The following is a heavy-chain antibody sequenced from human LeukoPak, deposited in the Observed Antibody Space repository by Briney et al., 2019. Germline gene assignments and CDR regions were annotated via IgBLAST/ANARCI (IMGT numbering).Heavy chain of an antibody. V-gene: IGHV3-30*09. J-gene: IGHJ4*02. CDR2: ISYDGSDK. Sequence: GGSLRLSCAASGFTFSSYAMQWVRQAPGKGLEWVAVISYDGSDKNYADSVKGRFAISRDNSKNTLYLQMNSLRADDTAVYYCARAVYRSGGYYFDYWGQGTLVIVSS. CDR3: ARAVYRSGGYYFDY. CDR1: GFTFSSYA. D-gene: IGHD6-19*01.